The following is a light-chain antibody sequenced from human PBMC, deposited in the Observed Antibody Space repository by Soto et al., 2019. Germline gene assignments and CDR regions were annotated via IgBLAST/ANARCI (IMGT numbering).Light chain of an antibody. J-gene: IGKJ2*01. CDR3: QQYDRFPYT. CDR1: QSISNW. Sequence: DIQMTQSPSTLSASVGDTVTITCRASQSISNWLAWYQQKPGQAPKLLIHKASTLESGVPSRFSGSGSGTEFTITISSVQPDDFATFYCQQYDRFPYTFGEGTKLEIK. CDR2: KAS. V-gene: IGKV1-5*03.